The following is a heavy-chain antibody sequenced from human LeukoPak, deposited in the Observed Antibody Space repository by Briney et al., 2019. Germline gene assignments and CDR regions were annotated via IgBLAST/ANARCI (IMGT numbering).Heavy chain of an antibody. Sequence: ASVKVSCKASGYTFTGYYMHSVRQAPGQGLEWMGPINPNSGGTNYAQKLQGRVTITRDTSISTAYMELSRLRADDTAVYYCARPKPLGVGAENFDYWGQGTLVTVSS. CDR2: INPNSGGT. CDR3: ARPKPLGVGAENFDY. D-gene: IGHD1-26*01. V-gene: IGHV1-2*06. J-gene: IGHJ4*02. CDR1: GYTFTGYY.